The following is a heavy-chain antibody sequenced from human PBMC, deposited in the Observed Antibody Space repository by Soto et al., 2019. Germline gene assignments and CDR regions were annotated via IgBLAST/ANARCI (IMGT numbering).Heavy chain of an antibody. V-gene: IGHV1-69*01. CDR1: GGNFSDHG. Sequence: QVQLVQSGAELKKPGSSVKVSCKASGGNFSDHGISWVRQAPGQGLEWMGGIIPLFGTTNYAHKFKGRVTITADESTSTVYMELTSLTLEDTAIYYCATARGTSWYNWFDPWGQGTLVIVSS. D-gene: IGHD2-2*01. J-gene: IGHJ5*02. CDR3: ATARGTSWYNWFDP. CDR2: IIPLFGTT.